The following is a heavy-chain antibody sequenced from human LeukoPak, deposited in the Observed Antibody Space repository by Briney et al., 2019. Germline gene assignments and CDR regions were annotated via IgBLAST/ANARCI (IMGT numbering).Heavy chain of an antibody. CDR1: GFTFRNYA. CDR2: MSGSGGVT. D-gene: IGHD6-13*01. V-gene: IGHV3-23*01. CDR3: AKVRDSSSWFFSFDF. J-gene: IGHJ3*01. Sequence: GGSLRLSCAASGFTFRNYAMSWVRQAPGKGLEWVSGMSGSGGVTSYPDSVKGRFTISRDNSKNTLYLQMNSLRAEDTAVYYCAKVRDSSSWFFSFDFWGQGTMVTVSS.